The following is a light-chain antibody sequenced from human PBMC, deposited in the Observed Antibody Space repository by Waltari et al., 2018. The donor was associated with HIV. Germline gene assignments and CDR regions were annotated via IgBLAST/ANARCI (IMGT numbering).Light chain of an antibody. J-gene: IGLJ2*01. Sequence: QSALTQPRSVSGSPGQSVTVSCTGTSSDVGAYNYVSWYQQHPGKAPQLMIYDVTKRPSGVPDRFSGSKSGNTASLTISGLQADDEADYFCCSYAGSHTFIFGGGTKLTVL. V-gene: IGLV2-11*01. CDR2: DVT. CDR1: SSDVGAYNY. CDR3: CSYAGSHTFI.